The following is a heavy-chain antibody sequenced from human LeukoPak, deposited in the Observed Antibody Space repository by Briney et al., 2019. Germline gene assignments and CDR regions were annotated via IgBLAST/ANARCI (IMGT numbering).Heavy chain of an antibody. CDR3: ARGTMVRGPLVY. J-gene: IGHJ4*02. CDR2: ISYDGSNK. CDR1: GFTFSSYA. V-gene: IGHV3-30*04. Sequence: PGGSLRLSCAASGFTFSSYAMHWVRQAPGKGLEWVAVISYDGSNKYYADSVKGRFTISRDNSKNTLYLQMNSLGAEDTAVYYCARGTMVRGPLVYWGQGTLVTVSS. D-gene: IGHD3-10*01.